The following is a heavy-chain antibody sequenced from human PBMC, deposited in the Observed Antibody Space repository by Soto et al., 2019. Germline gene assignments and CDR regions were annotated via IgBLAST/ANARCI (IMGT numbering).Heavy chain of an antibody. V-gene: IGHV3-23*01. J-gene: IGHJ4*02. CDR2: ISGSGGST. CDR1: GFTFSSYA. CDR3: ARVQTWRALEY. Sequence: EVQLLESGGGLVQPGGSLRLSCAASGFTFSSYAMSWARQAPGKGLEWVSAISGSGGSTYYADSVKGRFTISRDNSKNTLYLQMNSLRVEDTAVYYCARVQTWRALEYWGQGTLVTVSS.